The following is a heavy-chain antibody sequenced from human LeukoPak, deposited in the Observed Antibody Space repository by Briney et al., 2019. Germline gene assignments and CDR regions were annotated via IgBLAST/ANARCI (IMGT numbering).Heavy chain of an antibody. CDR3: ARVSYYDILSPSYYFDF. Sequence: PGGSLRLSCAASGFTFTNAWMSWVRQAPGKGLEWVTAIGGTGIIGGTGSNTYYADSVKGRFTISRGNSKNTLYLQMNCLRAEDTAIYYCARVSYYDILSPSYYFDFWGQGTLVTVSS. CDR1: GFTFTNAW. J-gene: IGHJ4*02. V-gene: IGHV3-23*01. CDR2: IGGTGIIGGTGSNT. D-gene: IGHD3-9*01.